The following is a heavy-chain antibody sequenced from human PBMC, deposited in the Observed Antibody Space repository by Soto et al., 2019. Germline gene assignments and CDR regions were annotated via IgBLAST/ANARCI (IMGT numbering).Heavy chain of an antibody. J-gene: IGHJ4*02. Sequence: SETLSLTCTVSGGSFTSNNWWTWVRQPPGQGLEWIGEIYRTGSTNYNPSLKSRVTISLDKSENQFSLKATSLTAADTAVYYCASRDPGTSVDYWGQGTLVTVSS. CDR1: GGSFTSNNW. V-gene: IGHV4-4*02. CDR2: IYRTGST. CDR3: ASRDPGTSVDY. D-gene: IGHD1-7*01.